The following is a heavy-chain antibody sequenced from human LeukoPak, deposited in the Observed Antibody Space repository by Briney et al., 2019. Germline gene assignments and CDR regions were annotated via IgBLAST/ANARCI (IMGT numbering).Heavy chain of an antibody. Sequence: SLRLSFAASGFTLEDYSMHWGLQARGNGVEWVSVISWNSGSIGYAASAKGRFTISRDNAKNSLYLQMNSLRAEDTALYYCAKDIPYYYASSGGFDYWGQATLVTVSS. D-gene: IGHD3-22*01. J-gene: IGHJ4*02. CDR3: AKDIPYYYASSGGFDY. CDR1: GFTLEDYS. V-gene: IGHV3-9*01. CDR2: ISWNSGSI.